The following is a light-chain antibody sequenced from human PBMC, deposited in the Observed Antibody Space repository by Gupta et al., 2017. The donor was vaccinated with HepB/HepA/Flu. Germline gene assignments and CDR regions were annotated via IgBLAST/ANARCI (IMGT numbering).Light chain of an antibody. CDR1: NLGSKR. V-gene: IGLV3-21*03. CDR3: QVWDSSSGVV. J-gene: IGLJ2*01. Sequence: SYVLTQPPSESVAPGKTARIACGGNNLGSKRVHWYQQQPGQAPLLVVYDESHRSSVIPERFSGSNSGNTAALTICRVEDGDEGDYYSQVWDSSSGVVFGGGTKLTVL. CDR2: DES.